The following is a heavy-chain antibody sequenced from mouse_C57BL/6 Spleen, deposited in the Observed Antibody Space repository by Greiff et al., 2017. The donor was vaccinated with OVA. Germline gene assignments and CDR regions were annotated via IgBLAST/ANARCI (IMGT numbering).Heavy chain of an antibody. CDR1: GYSITSGYY. J-gene: IGHJ2*01. Sequence: DVQLQESGPGLVKPSQSLSLTCSVTGYSITSGYYWNWIRQFPGNKLEWMGYISYDGSNNYNPSLKNRISITRDTSKNQFFLKLNSVTTEDTATYYCARGLGEFYWGQGTTLTVSS. CDR2: ISYDGSN. D-gene: IGHD4-1*01. CDR3: ARGLGEFY. V-gene: IGHV3-6*01.